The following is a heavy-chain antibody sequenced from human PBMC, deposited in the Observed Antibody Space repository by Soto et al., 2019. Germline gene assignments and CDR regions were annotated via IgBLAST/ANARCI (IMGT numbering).Heavy chain of an antibody. CDR3: ARVERGTATTVVDAFDI. D-gene: IGHD1-1*01. V-gene: IGHV4-34*01. J-gene: IGHJ3*02. Sequence: QVQLQQWGAGLLKPSETLSLTCAVYGGFVSSGSYYWSWIRQPPGKGLEWIGEMSHSGGTHFNPSLKRRVTRSVDTSKNQFSLKMSSVTAADTALYHCARVERGTATTVVDAFDIWGPGTMVTVSS. CDR1: GGFVSSGSYY. CDR2: MSHSGGT.